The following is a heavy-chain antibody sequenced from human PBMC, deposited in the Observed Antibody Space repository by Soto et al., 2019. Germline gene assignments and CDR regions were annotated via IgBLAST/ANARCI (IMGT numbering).Heavy chain of an antibody. D-gene: IGHD3-10*01. CDR1: GFTFSSYG. Sequence: GGSLRLSCAASGFTFSSYGMHWVRQAPGKGLEWVAVIWYDGSNKYYADSVKGRFTISRDNSKNTLYLQMNSLRAEDTAVYYCAGAGSGRKYYYYMDVWGKGTTVTVSS. CDR3: AGAGSGRKYYYYMDV. V-gene: IGHV3-33*01. J-gene: IGHJ6*03. CDR2: IWYDGSNK.